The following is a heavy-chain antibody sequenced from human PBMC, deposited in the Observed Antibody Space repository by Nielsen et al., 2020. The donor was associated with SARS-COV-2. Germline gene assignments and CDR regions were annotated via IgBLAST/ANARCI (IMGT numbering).Heavy chain of an antibody. Sequence: WIRQPPGKGLEWIGYIYYSGSTYYNPSLKSRVTISVDTSKNQFSLKLSSVTAADTAVYYCAKDGWIQLWLRPSLALDYFDYWGQGTLVTVSS. D-gene: IGHD5-18*01. CDR3: AKDGWIQLWLRPSLALDYFDY. J-gene: IGHJ4*02. V-gene: IGHV4-31*02. CDR2: IYYSGST.